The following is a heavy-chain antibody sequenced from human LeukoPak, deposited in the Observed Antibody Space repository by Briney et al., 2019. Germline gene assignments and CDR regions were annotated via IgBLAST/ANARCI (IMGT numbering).Heavy chain of an antibody. CDR3: ARAYSITWYYFDN. J-gene: IGHJ4*02. Sequence: SETLSLTCTVSGGSITHYYWSSIRQPPGKRLEWIGHIYSTGSPNTNPSLKSRVTISLSKSKNQFSLKLTSVTAADTAVYYCARAYSITWYYFDNWGQGTLVTVSS. V-gene: IGHV4-59*12. D-gene: IGHD6-13*01. CDR1: GGSITHYY. CDR2: IYSTGSP.